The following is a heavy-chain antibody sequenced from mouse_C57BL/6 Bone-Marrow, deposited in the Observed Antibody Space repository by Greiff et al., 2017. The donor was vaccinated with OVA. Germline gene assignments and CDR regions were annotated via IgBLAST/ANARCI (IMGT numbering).Heavy chain of an antibody. Sequence: EVQLQESGPGMVKPSQSLSLTCTVTGYSITSGYDWHWIRHFPGNKLEWMGYISYSGSTNYNPSLKSRISITHDTSKNHFFLKLNSVTTEDTATYYGARGGIYYGYDWFAYWGQGTLVTVSA. CDR1: GYSITSGYD. V-gene: IGHV3-1*01. J-gene: IGHJ3*01. D-gene: IGHD2-2*01. CDR2: ISYSGST. CDR3: ARGGIYYGYDWFAY.